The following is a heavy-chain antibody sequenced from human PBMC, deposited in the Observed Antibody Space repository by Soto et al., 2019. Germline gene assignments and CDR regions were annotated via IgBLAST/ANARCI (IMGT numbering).Heavy chain of an antibody. Sequence: QLQLQESGSGLVKPSQTLSLTCAVSGGSISSGGYSWSWIRQPPGKGLAWIGYIYHSGSTYYNPSLKSRVTISVDRSKNQFSLKLSSVSAADTAVYYCASLVVAATRIYYGMDVWGQGTTVTVSS. CDR1: GGSISSGGYS. D-gene: IGHD2-15*01. V-gene: IGHV4-30-2*01. J-gene: IGHJ6*02. CDR3: ASLVVAATRIYYGMDV. CDR2: IYHSGST.